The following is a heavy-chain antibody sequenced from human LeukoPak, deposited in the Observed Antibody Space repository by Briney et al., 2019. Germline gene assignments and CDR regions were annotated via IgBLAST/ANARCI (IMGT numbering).Heavy chain of an antibody. Sequence: ASVKVSCKVSGYTLTELSMHWVRQCPGKGLEWMGGFDPEDGETIYAQKFQGRVTMTEDTSTDTAYMELSSLRSEDTAVYYCATVRHYGSGSYPDYWGQGTLVTVSS. CDR3: ATVRHYGSGSYPDY. V-gene: IGHV1-24*01. D-gene: IGHD3-10*01. J-gene: IGHJ4*02. CDR1: GYTLTELS. CDR2: FDPEDGET.